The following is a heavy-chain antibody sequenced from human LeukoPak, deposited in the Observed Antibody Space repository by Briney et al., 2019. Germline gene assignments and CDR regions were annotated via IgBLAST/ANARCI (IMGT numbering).Heavy chain of an antibody. J-gene: IGHJ4*02. CDR1: GGSISSYY. Sequence: SETLSLTCTVSGGSISSYYWSWIRQPPGKGLEWVGYIYYSGSTNHNPSLKSRVTISVDMSKNQFSLKLSSVTAADTAVYYCARGGVNWNYDYWGQGTLVTVSS. D-gene: IGHD1-7*01. CDR3: ARGGVNWNYDY. V-gene: IGHV4-59*01. CDR2: IYYSGST.